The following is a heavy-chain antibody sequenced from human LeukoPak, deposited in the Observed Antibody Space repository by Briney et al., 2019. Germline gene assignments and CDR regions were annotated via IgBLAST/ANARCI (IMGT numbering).Heavy chain of an antibody. V-gene: IGHV4-30-2*01. D-gene: IGHD1-7*01. CDR3: ARGLTGTTVPYFDY. J-gene: IGHJ4*02. CDR2: IYHSGST. CDR1: GGSISSGGYS. Sequence: SQTLSLTCAVSGGSISSGGYSWSWIRQPLGKGLEWIGYIYHSGSTYYNPSLKSRVTISVDRSKNQFSLKLSSVTAADTAVYYCARGLTGTTVPYFDYWGQGTLVTVSS.